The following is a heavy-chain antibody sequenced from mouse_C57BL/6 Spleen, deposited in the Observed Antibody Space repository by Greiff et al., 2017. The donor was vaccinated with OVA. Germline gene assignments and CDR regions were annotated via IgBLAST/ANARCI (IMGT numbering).Heavy chain of an antibody. CDR1: GYTFTGYT. CDR3: ARDDDGYALDY. V-gene: IGHV1-62-2*01. J-gene: IGHJ4*01. CDR2: FYPGSGSI. Sequence: QVQLQQSGAELVKPGASVKLSCKASGYTFTGYTIHWVKQRPGQGLEWIGRFYPGSGSIKYNEKFKDKATLTADKSSSTAYMELSSLTSEDSAVYFCARDDDGYALDYWGQGTTVTVAS.